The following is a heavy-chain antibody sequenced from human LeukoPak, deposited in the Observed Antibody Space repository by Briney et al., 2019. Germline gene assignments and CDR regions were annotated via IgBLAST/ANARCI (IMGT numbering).Heavy chain of an antibody. CDR3: ASARHGDYVWDY. CDR2: IYSGDSHT. V-gene: IGHV5-51*01. D-gene: IGHD4-17*01. Sequence: GESLKISCKGSGYSFTYWIGWVRQMPGKGLEWMGIIYSGDSHTKYSPSFQGRVTISADNYISTAYLQWSSLEASDTAMYYCASARHGDYVWDYWGQGTLVTVSS. CDR1: GYSFTYW. J-gene: IGHJ4*02.